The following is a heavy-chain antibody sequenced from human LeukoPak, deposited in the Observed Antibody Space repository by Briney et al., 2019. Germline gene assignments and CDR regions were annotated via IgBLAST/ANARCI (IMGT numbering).Heavy chain of an antibody. CDR3: AKDPITPMLVWTASRGNAFDI. J-gene: IGHJ3*02. D-gene: IGHD1-20*01. V-gene: IGHV3-23*01. CDR1: GFTFSSYA. CDR2: ISGSGGST. Sequence: GGSLRLSCAASGFTFSSYAMSWVRQAPGKGLEWVSAISGSGGSTYYADSVKGRFTISRDNSKNTLYLQMNSLRAEDTAVYYVAKDPITPMLVWTASRGNAFDIWGQGKMVTVSS.